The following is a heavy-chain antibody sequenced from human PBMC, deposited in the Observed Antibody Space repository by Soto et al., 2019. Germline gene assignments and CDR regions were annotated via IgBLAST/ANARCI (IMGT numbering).Heavy chain of an antibody. CDR2: FDPEDGET. J-gene: IGHJ4*02. Sequence: ASVKVSCKVSRYTLTELSMHWVRQAPGKGLEWMGGFDPEDGETIYAQKFQGRVTMTEDTSTDTAYMELSSLRSEDTAVYYCATDLKNLEWLPPRNYWGQGTLVTVSS. V-gene: IGHV1-24*01. D-gene: IGHD3-3*01. CDR1: RYTLTELS. CDR3: ATDLKNLEWLPPRNY.